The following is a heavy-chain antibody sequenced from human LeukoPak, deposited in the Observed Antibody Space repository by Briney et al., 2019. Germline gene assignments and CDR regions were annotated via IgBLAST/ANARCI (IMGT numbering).Heavy chain of an antibody. CDR2: IHSGGTT. D-gene: IGHD2-15*01. CDR1: GFTVSSNY. J-gene: IGHJ4*02. CDR3: ARERRYCSGDNCYSGLDY. V-gene: IGHV3-53*01. Sequence: PGGSLRLSCAVSGFTVSSNYMSWVRQAPGKGLEWVSLIHSGGTTDYADSVKGRFTISRDYSKNTVNLQINSLRADDTAVYYCARERRYCSGDNCYSGLDYWGQGTLVTASS.